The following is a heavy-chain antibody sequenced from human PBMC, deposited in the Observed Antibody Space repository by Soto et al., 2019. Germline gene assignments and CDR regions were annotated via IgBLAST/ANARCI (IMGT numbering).Heavy chain of an antibody. CDR2: IYYSGST. CDR1: GGSISSGGYY. V-gene: IGHV4-31*03. J-gene: IGHJ4*02. D-gene: IGHD3-3*01. CDR3: ARAPPYYDFWSGYPGLFDY. Sequence: SETLSLTCTVSGGSISSGGYYWSWILQHPGKGLEWIGYIYYSGSTYYNPSLKSRVTISVDTSKNQFSLKLSSVTAADTAVYYCARAPPYYDFWSGYPGLFDYWGQGTLVTVSS.